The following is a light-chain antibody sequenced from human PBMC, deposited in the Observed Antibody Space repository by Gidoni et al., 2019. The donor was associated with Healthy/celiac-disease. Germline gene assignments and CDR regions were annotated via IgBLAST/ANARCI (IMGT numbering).Light chain of an antibody. CDR2: GAS. J-gene: IGKJ2*03. Sequence: EIVMTQSPATRSVSPGERATLSCRASHSVSSNLAWYQQKPGQAPRLLIYGASTRATGIPARFSGSGSGTEFTLTISSLQSEDFAVYYCQQYNNWPRSFGQGTKLEIK. V-gene: IGKV3-15*01. CDR3: QQYNNWPRS. CDR1: HSVSSN.